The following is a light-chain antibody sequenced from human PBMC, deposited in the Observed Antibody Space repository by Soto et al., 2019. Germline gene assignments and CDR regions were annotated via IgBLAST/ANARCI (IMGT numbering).Light chain of an antibody. CDR3: QQYNNWPGT. Sequence: EIVMTQSPATLSVSPGERATLSCRASQSVRSNLAWYQQKPGQAPRLLIYDASTRATGIPARFSGSGSGTEFTLTISSLQSEDFAVYSCQQYNNWPGTFGQGTKVDIK. J-gene: IGKJ1*01. CDR1: QSVRSN. CDR2: DAS. V-gene: IGKV3-15*01.